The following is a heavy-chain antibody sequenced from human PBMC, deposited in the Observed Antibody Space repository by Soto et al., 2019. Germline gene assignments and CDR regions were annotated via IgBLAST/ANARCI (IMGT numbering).Heavy chain of an antibody. Sequence: QVQLVQSGAEVKKPGSSVKVSCKASGGTFSNYAISWVRQAPGQGLEWMGGVIPIFGTANYAQKFQGRVTISADDSTGTAYMELISLRSEDTAVYYCATGGSGHPLIFFFYGMDVWGQGTTVTVSS. V-gene: IGHV1-69*01. CDR1: GGTFSNYA. CDR3: ATGGSGHPLIFFFYGMDV. J-gene: IGHJ6*02. CDR2: VIPIFGTA. D-gene: IGHD3-9*01.